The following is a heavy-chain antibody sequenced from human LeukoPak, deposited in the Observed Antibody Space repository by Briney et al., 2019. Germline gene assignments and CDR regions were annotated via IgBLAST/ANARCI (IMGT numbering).Heavy chain of an antibody. CDR2: IYPGDSDT. CDR3: ARRLTTGETFDY. V-gene: IGHV5-51*01. Sequence: GESLKISCKGSGYSFTTYWIAWVRQMPGKGLEWMGIIYPGDSDTRYSPSFQGQITISADKSINTAYLQWDSLRASDTAMYYCARRLTTGETFDYWGQGTPVTVSS. CDR1: GYSFTTYW. D-gene: IGHD1-1*01. J-gene: IGHJ4*02.